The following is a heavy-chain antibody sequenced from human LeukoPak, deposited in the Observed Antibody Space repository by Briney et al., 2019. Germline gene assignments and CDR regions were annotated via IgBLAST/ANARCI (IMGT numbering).Heavy chain of an antibody. Sequence: SGTLSLTCAVSGGSGGSISSSNYWSWVRQPPGKGLEWIGEIYHSGSTNYNPSLKSRVTISVDKSKNQFSLKLNSVTAADTAVYYCARAGQGYCTSASCFLSLDYWGQGTLVTVSS. J-gene: IGHJ4*02. D-gene: IGHD2-2*01. CDR1: GGSGGSISSSNY. V-gene: IGHV4-4*02. CDR2: IYHSGST. CDR3: ARAGQGYCTSASCFLSLDY.